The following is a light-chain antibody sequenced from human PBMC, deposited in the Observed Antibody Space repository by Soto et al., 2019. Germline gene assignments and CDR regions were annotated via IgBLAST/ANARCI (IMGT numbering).Light chain of an antibody. CDR3: QTWGTGIQVI. CDR2: LNSDGSH. V-gene: IGLV4-69*01. Sequence: QPVLTQSPSASASLGASVKLTCTLSSGHSTYAIAWHRQQPEKGPRYLMKLNSDGSHSKGDGIPDRFSGSSSGAERYLTISSLQSEDEADYYCQTWGTGIQVIFGGGTKVTVL. J-gene: IGLJ2*01. CDR1: SGHSTYA.